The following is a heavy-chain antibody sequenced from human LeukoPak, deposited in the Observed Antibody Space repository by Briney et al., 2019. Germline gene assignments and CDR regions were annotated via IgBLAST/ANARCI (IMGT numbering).Heavy chain of an antibody. CDR2: IYYSGST. Sequence: PSETLSLTCTVSGGSISSYYWSWVRQPPGKGLEWIGYIYYSGSTNYNPSLKRRVTISVDTSKNQFSLKLSSVTAADTAVYYCAREDYYDSSGYYSRFMGYWGQGTLVTVSS. CDR1: GGSISSYY. V-gene: IGHV4-59*01. J-gene: IGHJ4*02. D-gene: IGHD3-22*01. CDR3: AREDYYDSSGYYSRFMGY.